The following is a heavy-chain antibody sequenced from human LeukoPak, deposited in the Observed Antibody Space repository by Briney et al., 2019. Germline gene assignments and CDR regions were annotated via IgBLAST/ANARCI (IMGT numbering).Heavy chain of an antibody. V-gene: IGHV4-38-2*02. CDR3: ARVVGATSIDY. CDR1: GSSISSDYY. D-gene: IGHD2-15*01. J-gene: IGHJ4*02. CDR2: IKHRGRS. Sequence: SETLSLTCSVSGSSISSDYYCGWVRQPPGKGLEWIGSIKHRGRSYYNPPTKGRVTISVDTSKNQFSLQLSSVTAADTAVYYCARVVGATSIDYWGQGILVTVSS.